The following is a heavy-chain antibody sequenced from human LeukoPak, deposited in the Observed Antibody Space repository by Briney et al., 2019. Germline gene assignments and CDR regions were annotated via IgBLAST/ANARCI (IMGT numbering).Heavy chain of an antibody. Sequence: SETLSLTCTVSGGSISSYYWSWIRHPPGKGLEWIGYIYYSGSTNYNPSLKSRVTISVDTSKNQFSLKLSSVTAADTAVYYCARGVVTAYFDYWGQGTLVTVSS. V-gene: IGHV4-59*01. J-gene: IGHJ4*02. CDR2: IYYSGST. CDR3: ARGVVTAYFDY. CDR1: GGSISSYY. D-gene: IGHD2-21*02.